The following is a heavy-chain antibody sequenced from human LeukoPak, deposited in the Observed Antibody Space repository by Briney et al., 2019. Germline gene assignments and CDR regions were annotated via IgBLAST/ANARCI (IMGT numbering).Heavy chain of an antibody. CDR2: VYSSGST. D-gene: IGHD3-16*01. V-gene: IGHV4-59*01. CDR3: ARASGVGFSYGIADY. CDR1: GASISNYY. J-gene: IGHJ4*02. Sequence: SETLSLTCTVSGASISNYYWSWIRQSPGKGLEWIGYVYSSGSTNYNPSLKSRVTVSVDTSNNQFSLKLRSMTAADTAVYYCARASGVGFSYGIADYWGQGTLVTVSS.